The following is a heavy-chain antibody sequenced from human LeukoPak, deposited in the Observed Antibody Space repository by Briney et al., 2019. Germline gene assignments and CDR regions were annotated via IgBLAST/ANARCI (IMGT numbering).Heavy chain of an antibody. Sequence: GGPLRLSCAASGFIFSDSAFHWVRQAPGKGLEWVALISYDGANKDYTDSVKGRFTISRDKSKKMVFLQMTSLSPEDTAIYFCASDRTLNDLLGSWGQGTLVTVSS. V-gene: IGHV3-30-3*01. J-gene: IGHJ4*02. CDR3: ASDRTLNDLLGS. D-gene: IGHD1-1*01. CDR2: ISYDGANK. CDR1: GFIFSDSA.